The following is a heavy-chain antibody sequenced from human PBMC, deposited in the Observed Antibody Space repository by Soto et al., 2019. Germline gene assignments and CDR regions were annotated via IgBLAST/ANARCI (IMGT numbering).Heavy chain of an antibody. Sequence: TLSLTCTVSSGFISSGGYYWSWVRQHPGKGLEWVGTIDYTGSAYYNPSLNSRVTISVDTSKNQFSLRLSSVTAADTAVYYCARRGPQFGSLFPYYGFDVWGQGTTVTVSS. CDR1: SGFISSGGYY. V-gene: IGHV4-31*03. CDR2: IDYTGSA. CDR3: ARRGPQFGSLFPYYGFDV. D-gene: IGHD2-21*01. J-gene: IGHJ6*02.